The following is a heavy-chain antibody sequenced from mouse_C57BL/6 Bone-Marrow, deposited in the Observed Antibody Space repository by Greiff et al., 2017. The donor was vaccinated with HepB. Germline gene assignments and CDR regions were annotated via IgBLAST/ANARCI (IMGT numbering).Heavy chain of an antibody. CDR3: ARGYYGSSYYFDY. Sequence: EVHLVESGGGLVKPGGSLKLSCAASGFTFSDYGMHWVRQAPEKGLEWVAYISSSSSTIYYADTVKGRFTISRDNAKNTLFLQMTRLRSEDTAMYYCARGYYGSSYYFDYWGQGTTLTVSS. D-gene: IGHD1-1*01. CDR2: ISSSSSTI. CDR1: GFTFSDYG. J-gene: IGHJ2*01. V-gene: IGHV5-17*01.